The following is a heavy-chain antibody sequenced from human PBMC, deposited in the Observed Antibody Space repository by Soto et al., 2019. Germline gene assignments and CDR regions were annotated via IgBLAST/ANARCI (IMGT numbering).Heavy chain of an antibody. CDR1: GGNFSSYT. CDR2: IIPILGIA. Sequence: QVQLVQSGAEVKKPGSSVKVSCKASGGNFSSYTISWVRQAPGQGLEWMGRIIPILGIANYALKFQGRVTITADKSTSTAYMELSSLRSEDTAVYYCAAEYGGNSAWGQGTLITVSS. V-gene: IGHV1-69*02. J-gene: IGHJ4*02. CDR3: AAEYGGNSA. D-gene: IGHD4-17*01.